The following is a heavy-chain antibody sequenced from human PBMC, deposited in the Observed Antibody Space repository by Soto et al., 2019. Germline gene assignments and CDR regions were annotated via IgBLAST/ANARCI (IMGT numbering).Heavy chain of an antibody. Sequence: QVQLVESGGGVVQPGRSLRLSCAASGFTFSSYGMHWVRQAPGKGLEWVAVIWYDGSNKYYADSVKGRFTISRDNYKSTLYLQMNSRRAEDTAVYYCAREGCSSTSCYNYYYYYMDVWGEGTTVTVSS. CDR1: GFTFSSYG. V-gene: IGHV3-33*01. D-gene: IGHD2-2*02. J-gene: IGHJ6*03. CDR3: AREGCSSTSCYNYYYYYMDV. CDR2: IWYDGSNK.